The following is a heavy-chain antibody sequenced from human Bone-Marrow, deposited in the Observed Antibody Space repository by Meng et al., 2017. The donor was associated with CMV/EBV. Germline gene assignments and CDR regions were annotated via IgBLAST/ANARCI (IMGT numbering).Heavy chain of an antibody. J-gene: IGHJ6*02. CDR3: ARAQWRKRLYYYYYYGMDV. Sequence: ASVKVSCKASGYTFTSYYMHWVRQAPGQGLEWMGIINPSGGSTSYAQKFQGRVTMTRDTSTSTVYMELSSLRSEDTAVYYCARAQWRKRLYYYYYYGMDVWVQGTTVTVSS. CDR1: GYTFTSYY. V-gene: IGHV1-46*01. CDR2: INPSGGST. D-gene: IGHD2-15*01.